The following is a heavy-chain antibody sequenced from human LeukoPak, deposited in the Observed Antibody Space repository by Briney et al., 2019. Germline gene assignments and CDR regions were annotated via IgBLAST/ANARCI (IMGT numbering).Heavy chain of an antibody. CDR1: GFTFSSYS. D-gene: IGHD1-1*01. J-gene: IGHJ4*02. Sequence: PGGSLRLSCAASGFTFSSYSMNWVRQAPGKGLEWVAVIWYDGSNKYYADSVKGRFTISRDNSKNTLYLQMNSLRAEDTAVYHCAKDLTTGTLSFDYWGQGTLVTVSS. CDR3: AKDLTTGTLSFDY. V-gene: IGHV3-33*06. CDR2: IWYDGSNK.